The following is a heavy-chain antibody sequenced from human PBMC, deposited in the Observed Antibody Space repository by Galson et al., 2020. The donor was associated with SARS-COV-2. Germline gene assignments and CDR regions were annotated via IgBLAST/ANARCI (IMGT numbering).Heavy chain of an antibody. D-gene: IGHD4-17*01. J-gene: IGHJ3*02. V-gene: IGHV4-30-2*01. CDR3: ARLHYGEYAPEAFDI. Sequence: SDTLSPTCAVPGTSISSGSYSWNWIRQPPGKGLERIWYITHRGSTYYNPSLKSRVTISGDRSKNQFSLRLSSVTAADTAVYYCARLHYGEYAPEAFDIWGPGTRVTVAS. CDR1: GTSISSGSYS. CDR2: ITHRGST.